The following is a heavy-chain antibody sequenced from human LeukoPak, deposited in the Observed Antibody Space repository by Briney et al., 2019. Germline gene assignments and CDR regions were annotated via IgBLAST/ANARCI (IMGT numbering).Heavy chain of an antibody. CDR2: IKQDGSEK. V-gene: IGHV3-7*01. Sequence: GGSLRLSCAASGFTFSSYWMSWVRQAPGKGLEWVANIKQDGSEKYYVDSVKDRFTISRDNAKNSLYLQMNSLRAEDTAVYYCAREYYYDSSGYYPAAFDYWGQGTLVTVSS. CDR3: AREYYYDSSGYYPAAFDY. J-gene: IGHJ4*02. CDR1: GFTFSSYW. D-gene: IGHD3-22*01.